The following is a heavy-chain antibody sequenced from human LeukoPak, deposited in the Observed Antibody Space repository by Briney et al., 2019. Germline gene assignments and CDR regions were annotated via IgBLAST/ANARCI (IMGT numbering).Heavy chain of an antibody. D-gene: IGHD6-19*01. Sequence: PGGSLRLSCAASGFTFDDYAMHWVRQAPGKGLEWVSGISWNSGSIGYADSVKGRFTISRDNAKNSLYLQMNSLRAEDMASYYCAKGAGSGWYRNWFDPWGQGTLVTVSS. J-gene: IGHJ5*02. CDR3: AKGAGSGWYRNWFDP. V-gene: IGHV3-9*03. CDR2: ISWNSGSI. CDR1: GFTFDDYA.